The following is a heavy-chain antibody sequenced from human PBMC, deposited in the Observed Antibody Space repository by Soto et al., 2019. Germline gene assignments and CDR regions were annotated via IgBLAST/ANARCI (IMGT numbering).Heavy chain of an antibody. V-gene: IGHV4-39*01. CDR2: IYYSGST. Sequence: QLQLQESGPGLVKPSETLSLTCTVSGGSISSSSYYWGWIRQPPGKRLEWIGNIYYSGSTYYNPSLKSRVTISVDTSKNQFSLKLSSVTAADTAVYYCMLGSGWKDFDYWGQGTLVTVSS. D-gene: IGHD3-22*01. CDR3: MLGSGWKDFDY. CDR1: GGSISSSSYY. J-gene: IGHJ4*02.